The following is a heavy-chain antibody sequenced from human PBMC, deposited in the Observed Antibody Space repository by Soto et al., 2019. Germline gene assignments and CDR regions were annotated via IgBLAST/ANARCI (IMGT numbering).Heavy chain of an antibody. J-gene: IGHJ6*02. V-gene: IGHV1-18*01. CDR1: GYTFTSYG. CDR3: ASGVGSSGWYGWRYYYGMAV. D-gene: IGHD6-19*01. CDR2: ISAYNGNT. Sequence: QVQLVQSGAEVKKPGASVKVSCKASGYTFTSYGISWVRQAPGQGLEWMVWISAYNGNTNYAQKLQGRVTMTTDTSTSTAYMELRSRRSDDTAVYYCASGVGSSGWYGWRYYYGMAVWGQETTVTVSS.